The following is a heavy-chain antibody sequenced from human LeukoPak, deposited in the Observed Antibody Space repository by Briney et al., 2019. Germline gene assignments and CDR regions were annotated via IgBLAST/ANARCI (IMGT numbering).Heavy chain of an antibody. D-gene: IGHD5-18*01. V-gene: IGHV3-23*01. CDR1: GFTFSAYA. CDR2: ISNSGGST. Sequence: GGSLRLSCAASGFTFSAYAMSWVRQAPGKGLEWVSAISNSGGSTYYADSVKGRFTISRDNSKNTLYVQMNSLRAEDTAVYYCAKDRIQLWLQWVYWGQRTLVTVSS. CDR3: AKDRIQLWLQWVY. J-gene: IGHJ4*02.